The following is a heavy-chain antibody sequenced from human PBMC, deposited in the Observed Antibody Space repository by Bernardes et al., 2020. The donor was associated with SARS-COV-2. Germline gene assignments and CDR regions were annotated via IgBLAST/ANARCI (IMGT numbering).Heavy chain of an antibody. V-gene: IGHV3-13*01. Sequence: GGSLITSCAASGFTFRSSDMHWVRQATGTGLEWVSGIGTAGDTYYPDSVKGRFTISRDNAKNSLYFQMNSLSAGDTAVYYCARKYNNALDYWGQGTLVTVSS. CDR1: GFTFRSSD. CDR3: ARKYNNALDY. CDR2: IGTAGDT. J-gene: IGHJ4*02. D-gene: IGHD1-1*01.